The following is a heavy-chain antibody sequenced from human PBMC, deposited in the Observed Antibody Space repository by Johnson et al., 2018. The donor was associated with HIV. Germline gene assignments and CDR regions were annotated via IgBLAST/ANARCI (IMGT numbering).Heavy chain of an antibody. CDR2: ISYDGSDK. CDR3: AKDPGRRDPHAFDI. J-gene: IGHJ3*02. CDR1: GFTFSSHG. V-gene: IGHV3-30*18. D-gene: IGHD2-15*01. Sequence: QVQLVESGGGVVQPGRSLRLSCAASGFTFSSHGMHWVRQAPGKGLEWVAVISYDGSDKYYADSVKGRFTISRDNSKNTLYLQMNSLRAEDTAVYYCAKDPGRRDPHAFDIWGQGTMVTVSS.